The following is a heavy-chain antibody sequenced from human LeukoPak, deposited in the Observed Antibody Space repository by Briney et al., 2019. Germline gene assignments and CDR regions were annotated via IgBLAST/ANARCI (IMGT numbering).Heavy chain of an antibody. Sequence: NPSETLSLTCTVSGGSISSGDYYWSWIRQHPGKGLEWIGYIYYSGSTYYNPSLKSRVTISVDTSKNQFSLKLSSVTAADTAVYYCATENSSSWYYFDYWGQGTLVTVSS. CDR2: IYYSGST. J-gene: IGHJ4*02. CDR3: ATENSSSWYYFDY. V-gene: IGHV4-31*03. D-gene: IGHD6-13*01. CDR1: GGSISSGDYY.